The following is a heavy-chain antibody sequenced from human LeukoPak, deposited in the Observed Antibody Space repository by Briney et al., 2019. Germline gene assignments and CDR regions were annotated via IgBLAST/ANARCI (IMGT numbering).Heavy chain of an antibody. J-gene: IGHJ4*02. CDR3: ARVRHSSGRFDY. CDR1: GGSISSYY. CDR2: IYYSGST. Sequence: PSETLSLTCTVSGGSISSYYWSWIRQPPGKGLKWIGYIYYSGSTNYNPSLKSRVTISVDTSKNQFSLKLSSVTAADTAVYYCARVRHSSGRFDYWGQGTLVTVSS. V-gene: IGHV4-59*01. D-gene: IGHD6-19*01.